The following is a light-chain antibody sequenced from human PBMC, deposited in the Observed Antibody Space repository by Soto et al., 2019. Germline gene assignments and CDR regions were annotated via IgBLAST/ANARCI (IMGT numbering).Light chain of an antibody. CDR2: AAS. CDR1: QGISSY. J-gene: IGKJ1*01. Sequence: DIELTQSPSFLSLSLGDTVTLTCRASQGISSYLAWYQQKPGQAPKLLIYAASTLESGVPSRFSGSGSGTEFTLTISSLQPEDFATDYCQQHHSDPPWTFGQGTKVEIK. CDR3: QQHHSDPPWT. V-gene: IGKV1-9*01.